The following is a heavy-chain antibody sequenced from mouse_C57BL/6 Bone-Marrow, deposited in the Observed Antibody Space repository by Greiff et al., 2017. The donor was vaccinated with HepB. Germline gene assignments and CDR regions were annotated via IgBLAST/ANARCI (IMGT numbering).Heavy chain of an antibody. CDR2: FYPGSGSI. Sequence: VKVVESGAELVKPGASVKLSCKASGYTFTEYTIHWVKQRSGQGLEWIGWFYPGSGSIKYNEKFKDKATLTADKSSSTVYMELSRLTSEDSAVYFCARHGPHDGYYDYWGQGTTLTVSS. V-gene: IGHV1-62-2*01. CDR3: ARHGPHDGYYDY. CDR1: GYTFTEYT. D-gene: IGHD2-3*01. J-gene: IGHJ2*01.